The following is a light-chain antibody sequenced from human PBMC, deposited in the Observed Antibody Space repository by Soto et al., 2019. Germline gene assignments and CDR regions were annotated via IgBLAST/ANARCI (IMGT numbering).Light chain of an antibody. CDR1: SSDVGGYNY. J-gene: IGLJ1*01. CDR3: SSYAGTHIV. CDR2: DVT. V-gene: IGLV2-8*01. Sequence: QSVLIQPPSASGSPGQSVTISCTGTSSDVGGYNYVSWYQQHPGKAPKLLICDVTARPSGVPDRFSGSKSGNTASLTVSGLQAEDEADYYCSSYAGTHIVFGTGTKVTVL.